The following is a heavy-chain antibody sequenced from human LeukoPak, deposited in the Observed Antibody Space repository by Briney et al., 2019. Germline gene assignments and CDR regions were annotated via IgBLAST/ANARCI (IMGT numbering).Heavy chain of an antibody. D-gene: IGHD2-8*01. V-gene: IGHV1-18*01. CDR1: GYRFSSFG. CDR3: ARDCTNGVCPDYYYYGMDV. Sequence: ASVKVSCKASGYRFSSFGINWVRQAPGQGLEWMGWISAYNGNTNYAQKLQGRVTMTTDTSTSTAYMELRSLRSDDTAVYYCARDCTNGVCPDYYYYGMDVWGQGTTVTVSS. J-gene: IGHJ6*02. CDR2: ISAYNGNT.